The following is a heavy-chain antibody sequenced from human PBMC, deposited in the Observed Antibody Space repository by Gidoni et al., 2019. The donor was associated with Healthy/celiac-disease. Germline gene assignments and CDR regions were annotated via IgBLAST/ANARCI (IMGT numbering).Heavy chain of an antibody. CDR3: AKALIVGATTHSATDY. CDR2: ISWNSGSI. CDR1: GFTFDDYA. D-gene: IGHD1-26*01. V-gene: IGHV3-9*01. J-gene: IGHJ4*02. Sequence: EVQLVESGGGLVQPGRSLRLSCAASGFTFDDYAMHWVRQAPGKGLEWVSGISWNSGSIGYADSVKGRFTISRDNAKNSLYLQMNSLRAEDTALYYCAKALIVGATTHSATDYWGQGTLVTVSS.